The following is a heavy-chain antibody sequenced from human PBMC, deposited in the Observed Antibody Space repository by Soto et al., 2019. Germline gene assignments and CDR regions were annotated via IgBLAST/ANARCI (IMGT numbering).Heavy chain of an antibody. J-gene: IGHJ1*01. CDR3: ARFNVVRMVSAGLDF. CDR2: IIPNGGAT. D-gene: IGHD2-21*01. V-gene: IGHV1-2*02. Sequence: ASVKVSCKASGGTFSSYAISWVRQAPGQGLEWMGGIIPNGGATNYAPKFQGRVTMTHDASISTVHMELSSLTPDDTAVYYCARFNVVRMVSAGLDFWGLGTLVTVSS. CDR1: GGTFSSYA.